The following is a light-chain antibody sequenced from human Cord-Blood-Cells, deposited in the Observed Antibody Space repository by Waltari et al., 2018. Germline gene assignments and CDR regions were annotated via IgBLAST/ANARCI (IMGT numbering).Light chain of an antibody. J-gene: IGLJ1*01. CDR1: STAVCGYHS. Sequence: QSALTQPRSVSGAPGQSVPISCPGTSTAVCGYHSVSWYQQHPCKAPKLMIYDVSKPPSGVPDRFSGSKSGNTASLTISGLQAEDEADYYCCSYAGSYTYVFGTGTKVTVL. V-gene: IGLV2-11*01. CDR3: CSYAGSYTYV. CDR2: DVS.